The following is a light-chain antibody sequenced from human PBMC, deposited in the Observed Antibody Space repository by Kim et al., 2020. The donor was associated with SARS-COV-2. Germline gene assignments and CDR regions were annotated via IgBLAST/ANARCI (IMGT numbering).Light chain of an antibody. CDR1: QSVSSN. J-gene: IGKJ1*01. Sequence: EIVMTHSPATLSVSPGERATLSCRASQSVSSNLAWYQQKPGQAPRLLLYGASTRATAVPARCSGSGSGAEFTLTTSSLQSQDFAIYYCWQYNNRPQTFGQGTKVDIK. CDR3: WQYNNRPQT. CDR2: GAS. V-gene: IGKV3-15*01.